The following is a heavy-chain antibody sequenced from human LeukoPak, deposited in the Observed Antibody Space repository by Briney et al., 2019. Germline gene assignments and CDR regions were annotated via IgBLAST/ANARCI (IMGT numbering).Heavy chain of an antibody. Sequence: PSETLSLTCAVYGGSFGGYYWSWIRQPPGKGLEWIGEINHSGSTNYNPSLKSRVTISVDTSKNQFSLKLSSVTAADTAVYYCARGRPAMVVDYWGQGTLVTVSS. CDR1: GGSFGGYY. D-gene: IGHD5-18*01. V-gene: IGHV4-34*01. CDR2: INHSGST. CDR3: ARGRPAMVVDY. J-gene: IGHJ4*02.